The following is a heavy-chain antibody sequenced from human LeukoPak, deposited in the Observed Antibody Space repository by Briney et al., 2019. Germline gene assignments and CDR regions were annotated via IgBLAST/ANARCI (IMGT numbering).Heavy chain of an antibody. V-gene: IGHV6-1*01. CDR2: TYYRSKWYN. Sequence: SQTLSLTCAISGDSVSSNSAAWNWIRQSPSRGLEWLGRTYYRSKWYNDYAVSVKSRITINPDTSKNQFSLQLNSVTPEDTAVHYCARDQVGTSSHYYYYYGMDVWGQGTTVTVSS. CDR3: ARDQVGTSSHYYYYYGMDV. J-gene: IGHJ6*02. D-gene: IGHD2-2*01. CDR1: GDSVSSNSAA.